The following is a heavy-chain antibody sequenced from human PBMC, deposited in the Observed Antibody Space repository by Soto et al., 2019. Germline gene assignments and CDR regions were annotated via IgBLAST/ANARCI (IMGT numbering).Heavy chain of an antibody. CDR3: ATSVGIAPTGEDGMDV. Sequence: SVKVSCKASGGTFSIYGFSWVLQSPLQGPEWIGGIIPILTTPNYAQKFQGRVTIVADESTTTVYMELSSLKFEDTAVYYCATSVGIAPTGEDGMDVWGQGTSVTVSS. J-gene: IGHJ6*02. CDR1: GGTFSIYG. D-gene: IGHD2-8*02. CDR2: IIPILTTP. V-gene: IGHV1-69*13.